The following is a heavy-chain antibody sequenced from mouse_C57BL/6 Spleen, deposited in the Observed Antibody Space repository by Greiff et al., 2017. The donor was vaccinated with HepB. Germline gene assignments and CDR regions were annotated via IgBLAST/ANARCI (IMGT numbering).Heavy chain of an antibody. V-gene: IGHV1-55*01. Sequence: QVQLQQPGAELVKPGASVKMSCKASGYTFTSYWITWVKQRPGQGLEWIGDIYPGSGSTNYNEKFKSKATLTVDTSSSTAYMQLSSRTSEDSAVYYCARSELLRYGFDYWGQGTTLTVSS. J-gene: IGHJ2*01. D-gene: IGHD1-1*01. CDR3: ARSELLRYGFDY. CDR2: IYPGSGST. CDR1: GYTFTSYW.